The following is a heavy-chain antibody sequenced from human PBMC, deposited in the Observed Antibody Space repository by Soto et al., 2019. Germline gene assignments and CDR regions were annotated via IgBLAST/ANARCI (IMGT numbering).Heavy chain of an antibody. Sequence: GGSLRLSCAASGFTFSSYWMSWVRQAPGKGLEWVANIKQDGSEKYYVDSVKGRFTISRDNAKNSLYLQMNSLRAEDTAVYYCAIQIADRRREPYYFDYWGQGTLVTVSS. CDR2: IKQDGSEK. CDR1: GFTFSSYW. CDR3: AIQIADRRREPYYFDY. J-gene: IGHJ4*02. V-gene: IGHV3-7*03. D-gene: IGHD6-6*01.